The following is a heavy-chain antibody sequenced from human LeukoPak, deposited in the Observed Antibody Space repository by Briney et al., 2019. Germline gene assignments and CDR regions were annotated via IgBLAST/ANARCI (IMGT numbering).Heavy chain of an antibody. J-gene: IGHJ4*02. Sequence: PSQTLSLTCTVSGGSISSGGYYWSWIRQHPGKGLEWIGYIYYSGSTYYNPSLKSRVTMSVDTSKNQFSLKLSSVTAADTAVYYCARVSAPRWFGELLSDYWGQGTLVTVSS. CDR3: ARVSAPRWFGELLSDY. V-gene: IGHV4-31*03. D-gene: IGHD3-10*01. CDR1: GGSISSGGYY. CDR2: IYYSGST.